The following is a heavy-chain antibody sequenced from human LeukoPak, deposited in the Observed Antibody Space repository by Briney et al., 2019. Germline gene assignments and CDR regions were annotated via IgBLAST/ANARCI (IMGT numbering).Heavy chain of an antibody. CDR2: INPNSGGT. J-gene: IGHJ4*02. D-gene: IGHD2-15*01. Sequence: PGASVKVSCKASGYTFTGYYMHWERQAPGQGLEWMGWINPNSGGTNYAQKFQGRVTMTRDTSISTAYMELSRLRSEDMAVYYCARSSRGYCSGGSCYPFDYWGQGTLVTVSS. V-gene: IGHV1-2*02. CDR3: ARSSRGYCSGGSCYPFDY. CDR1: GYTFTGYY.